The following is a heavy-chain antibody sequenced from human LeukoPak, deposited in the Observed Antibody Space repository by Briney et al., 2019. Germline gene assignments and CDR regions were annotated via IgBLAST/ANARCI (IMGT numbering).Heavy chain of an antibody. CDR3: ARVDSSGYYTFFDY. V-gene: IGHV4-59*01. CDR1: GGSISSYN. CDR2: IYTSGSP. Sequence: SETLSLTCTVSGGSISSYNWNWIRQPPGKGLEWIGDIYTSGSPNYNPSLKSRVTISVDTSKNQFSLKLSSVTAAVTAVYYCARVDSSGYYTFFDYWGQGTLVTVSS. J-gene: IGHJ4*02. D-gene: IGHD3-22*01.